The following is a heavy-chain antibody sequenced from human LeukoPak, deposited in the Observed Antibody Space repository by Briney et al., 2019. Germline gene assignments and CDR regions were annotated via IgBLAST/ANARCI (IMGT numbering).Heavy chain of an antibody. Sequence: GESLKISCQGSGYSFTSYWIDWVRQMPGKGLERMGVIYPGDSDTRYSPSFQGQVTISADKSISTAYLQWSSLKASDTAMYYCARRRGGSYDYFDYWGQGTLVTVSS. J-gene: IGHJ4*02. CDR3: ARRRGGSYDYFDY. V-gene: IGHV5-51*01. CDR1: GYSFTSYW. D-gene: IGHD1-26*01. CDR2: IYPGDSDT.